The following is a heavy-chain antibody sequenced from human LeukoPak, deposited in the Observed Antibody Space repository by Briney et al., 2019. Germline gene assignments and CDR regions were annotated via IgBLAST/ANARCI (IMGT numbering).Heavy chain of an antibody. CDR1: GYSISSGYY. CDR3: ARGTYYYDSSGYYPYYYYYYMDV. J-gene: IGHJ6*03. D-gene: IGHD3-22*01. Sequence: PSETLSLTCTVSGYSISSGYYWGWIRQPPGKGLEWIGEINHSGSTNYNPSLKSRVTISVDTSKNQFSLKLSSVTAADTAVYYCARGTYYYDSSGYYPYYYYYYMDVWGKGTTVTVSS. CDR2: INHSGST. V-gene: IGHV4-38-2*02.